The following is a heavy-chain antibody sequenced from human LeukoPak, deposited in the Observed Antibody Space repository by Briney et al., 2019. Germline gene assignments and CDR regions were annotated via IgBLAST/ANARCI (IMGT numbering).Heavy chain of an antibody. V-gene: IGHV4-59*01. CDR1: GGSISSYY. J-gene: IGHJ6*02. CDR3: ARDRIAAAGNYGMDV. CDR2: IYYSGST. Sequence: ASETLSLTCTVSGGSISSYYWSWIRQPPGKGLEWIGYIYYSGSTNYNPSLKSRVTISVDTSKNQFSLKLSSVTAADTAVYYCARDRIAAAGNYGMDVWGQGTTVTVSS. D-gene: IGHD6-13*01.